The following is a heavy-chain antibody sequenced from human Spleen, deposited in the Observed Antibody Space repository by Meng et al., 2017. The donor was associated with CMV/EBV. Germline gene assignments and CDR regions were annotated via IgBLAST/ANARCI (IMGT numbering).Heavy chain of an antibody. D-gene: IGHD6-13*01. CDR2: IYSGGST. Sequence: GESLKISCAASDFPVSSNYMSWVRQAPGKGLEWVSVIYSGGSTHYADSVKGRFTISRDNAKNSLYLQMNSLRAEDTAVYYCARKQLGGHFDFWGQGTLVTVSS. V-gene: IGHV3-53*01. CDR3: ARKQLGGHFDF. CDR1: DFPVSSNY. J-gene: IGHJ4*02.